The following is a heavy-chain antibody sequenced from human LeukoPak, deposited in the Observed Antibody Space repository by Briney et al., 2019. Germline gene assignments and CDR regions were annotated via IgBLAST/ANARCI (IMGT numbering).Heavy chain of an antibody. Sequence: SVKVSCKASGGTFSSYAISWVRQAPGQGLEWMGGIIPIFGTAKYAQKFQGRVTITADESTSTAYMELSSLRSEDTAVYYCARDYDFWSGYYPYFDYWGQGTLVTVSS. V-gene: IGHV1-69*13. D-gene: IGHD3-3*01. CDR3: ARDYDFWSGYYPYFDY. CDR1: GGTFSSYA. CDR2: IIPIFGTA. J-gene: IGHJ4*02.